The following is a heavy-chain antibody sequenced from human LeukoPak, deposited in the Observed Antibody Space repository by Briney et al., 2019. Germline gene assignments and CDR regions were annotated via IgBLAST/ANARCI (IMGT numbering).Heavy chain of an antibody. CDR3: ARGLYGGNFGVVLDAFDI. J-gene: IGHJ3*02. CDR1: GGTFSSYA. V-gene: IGHV1-69*13. Sequence: SVKVSCKASGGTFSSYAISWVRQAPGQGLEWMGGIIPIFGTANYAQKFQGRVTITADESTSTAYMELSSLRSEDTAVYYCARGLYGGNFGVVLDAFDIWGQGTMVTVSS. CDR2: IIPIFGTA. D-gene: IGHD4-23*01.